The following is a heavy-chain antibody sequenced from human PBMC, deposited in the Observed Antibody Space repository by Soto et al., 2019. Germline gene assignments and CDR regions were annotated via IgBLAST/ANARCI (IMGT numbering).Heavy chain of an antibody. CDR1: GFTFDDYG. V-gene: IGHV3-20*04. Sequence: EVQLVESGGGVVRPGGSLRLSCAASGFTFDDYGMSWVRQAPGKGLEWVSGINWNGGSTGYADPVKGRFTISRDNAKNSLYLQMNSLRAEDTALYYCARDRSYGSGSYYNREGGYFDYWGQGTLVTVSS. CDR3: ARDRSYGSGSYYNREGGYFDY. J-gene: IGHJ4*02. CDR2: INWNGGST. D-gene: IGHD3-10*01.